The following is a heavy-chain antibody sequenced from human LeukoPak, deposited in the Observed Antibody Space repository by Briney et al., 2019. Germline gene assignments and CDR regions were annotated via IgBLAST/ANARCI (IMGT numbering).Heavy chain of an antibody. CDR3: ARDLSKSSHSDYFDN. CDR2: ISAYNGHT. V-gene: IGHV1-18*01. J-gene: IGHJ4*02. Sequence: ASVKVSCKASGYTFTNYGISWVRQAPGQGLEWMGWISAYNGHTNYARNLQGRLTMTIDTSASTAYMELKSLRSDDTAVFYCARDLSKSSHSDYFDNWGQGTLVTVSS. D-gene: IGHD2-2*01. CDR1: GYTFTNYG.